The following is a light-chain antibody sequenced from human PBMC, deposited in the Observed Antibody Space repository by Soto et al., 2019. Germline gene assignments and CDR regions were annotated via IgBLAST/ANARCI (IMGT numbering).Light chain of an antibody. CDR2: GAS. J-gene: IGKJ2*01. V-gene: IGKV3-20*01. CDR1: QSVSSGY. Sequence: ESVLTQSPGTLSLSPGERSTLSCRAIQSVSSGYLACYQQKPGQAPRLLIYGASIRATGIPDRVSGSESGTDVTLTISRLEPEDFAVYYCQQYGSSPLYTFGQGPKLEIK. CDR3: QQYGSSPLYT.